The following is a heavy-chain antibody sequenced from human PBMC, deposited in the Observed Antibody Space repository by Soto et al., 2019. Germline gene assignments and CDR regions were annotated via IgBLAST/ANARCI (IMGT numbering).Heavy chain of an antibody. D-gene: IGHD6-13*01. CDR2: IIPIFGTA. V-gene: IGHV1-69*13. CDR1: GGTFSSYA. Sequence: GASVKVSCKASGGTFSSYAISWVRQAPGQGLEWMGGIIPIFGTANYAQKFQGRVTITADESTSTAYMELSSLRSEDTAVYYCATLVKKAAAGTHYYYYGMDVWGQGTTVTVS. CDR3: ATLVKKAAAGTHYYYYGMDV. J-gene: IGHJ6*02.